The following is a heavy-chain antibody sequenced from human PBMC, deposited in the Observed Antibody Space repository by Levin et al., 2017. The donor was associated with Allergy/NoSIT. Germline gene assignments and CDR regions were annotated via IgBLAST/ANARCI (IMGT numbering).Heavy chain of an antibody. CDR1: RGSISNNF. CDR3: ARSSSSRFDP. D-gene: IGHD1-26*01. J-gene: IGHJ5*02. Sequence: SETLFLTCTVSRGSISNNFWSWMRQPPGKRLEWVAWIHSSGTTKYNPSLESRVTISVDTSKNQFSLTLTSVTAADTAIYYCARSSSSRFDPWGQGTLVTVSS. V-gene: IGHV4-59*01. CDR2: IHSSGTT.